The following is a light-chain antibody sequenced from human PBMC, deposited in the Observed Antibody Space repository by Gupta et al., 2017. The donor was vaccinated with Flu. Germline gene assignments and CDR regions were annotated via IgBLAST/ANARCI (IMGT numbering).Light chain of an antibody. CDR1: QDIRSD. CDR2: AAS. Sequence: DIQMTQSPSSLSASVGDRVTITCRASQDIRSDLVWYQQKPGNAPKRLIYAASSLQSGVPERFSGSGSGTEFTLTISSLQPDDFAAYYCLQHNDYPLTFGQGTKLEIK. J-gene: IGKJ2*01. CDR3: LQHNDYPLT. V-gene: IGKV1-17*01.